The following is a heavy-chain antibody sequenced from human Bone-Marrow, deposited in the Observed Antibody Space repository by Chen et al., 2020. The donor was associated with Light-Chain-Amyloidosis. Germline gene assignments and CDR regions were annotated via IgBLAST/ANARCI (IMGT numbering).Heavy chain of an antibody. CDR3: ARRRDGYNFDY. CDR1: GYTFPNYW. CDR2: IDPDDSDA. Sequence: EVQLEQSGPEVKKPGESLKISCKGSGYTFPNYWIGWVRQMPGKGLEWMGVIDPDDSDARYSPSFGGQVTISADKSITTAYLQWRSLKASDTAMYYCARRRDGYNFDYWGQGTLVTVSS. J-gene: IGHJ4*02. D-gene: IGHD5-12*01. V-gene: IGHV5-51*01.